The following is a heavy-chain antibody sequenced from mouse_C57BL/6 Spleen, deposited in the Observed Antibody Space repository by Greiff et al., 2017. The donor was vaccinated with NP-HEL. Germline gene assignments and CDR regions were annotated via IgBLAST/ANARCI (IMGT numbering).Heavy chain of an antibody. D-gene: IGHD1-1*01. CDR3: ARGSSNYCLY. CDR2: IYPSDSET. V-gene: IGHV1-61*01. Sequence: QVQLQQPGAELVRPGSSVKLSCKASGYTFTSYWMDWVKQRPGQGLEWIGNIYPSDSETHYNQKFKDKATLTVDKSSSTAYMQLSSLTSEDSAVYYCARGSSNYCLYWGQGTTLTVSS. J-gene: IGHJ2*01. CDR1: GYTFTSYW.